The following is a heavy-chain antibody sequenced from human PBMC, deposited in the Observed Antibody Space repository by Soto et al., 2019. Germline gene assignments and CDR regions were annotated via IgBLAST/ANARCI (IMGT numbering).Heavy chain of an antibody. V-gene: IGHV4-39*01. D-gene: IGHD4-17*01. CDR1: GGSISSSSYY. J-gene: IGHJ4*02. CDR2: IYYSGST. Sequence: QLQLQESGPGLVKPSETLSLTCTVSGGSISSSSYYWGWIRQPPGKGLEWIGSIYYSGSTYYNPSLKSRVTISVDTSKNQLSLKLSSVTAADTAVYYCARSTTTVVTLGYWGQGTLVTVSS. CDR3: ARSTTTVVTLGY.